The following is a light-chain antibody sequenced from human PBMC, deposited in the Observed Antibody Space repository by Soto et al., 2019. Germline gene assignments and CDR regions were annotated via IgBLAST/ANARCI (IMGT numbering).Light chain of an antibody. V-gene: IGKV3-11*01. CDR3: QQRTDWPS. CDR2: DSS. Sequence: EIVLTQSPATLALSPGERATLSCRASQSVSNYLAWYQQKPGQAPRLLIYDSSNRATGIPARFSGSGSGTDFTLTISSLEPEDFAVYYCQQRTDWPSFGGGTKVEIK. J-gene: IGKJ4*01. CDR1: QSVSNY.